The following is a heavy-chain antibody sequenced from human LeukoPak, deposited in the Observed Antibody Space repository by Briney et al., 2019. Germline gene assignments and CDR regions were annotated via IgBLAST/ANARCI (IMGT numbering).Heavy chain of an antibody. CDR2: ISGSGGRT. D-gene: IGHD1-1*01. CDR3: AKSLLTTATGTGRAFDI. Sequence: PGGSLRLSCAASGFTFSRYAMNWVRQAPGKGLEWVSGISGSGGRTYYADSVKGRFTISRDNSKKMLSLQMNSLRAEDSAEYYCAKSLLTTATGTGRAFDIWGQGTMVTVSA. CDR1: GFTFSRYA. J-gene: IGHJ3*02. V-gene: IGHV3-23*01.